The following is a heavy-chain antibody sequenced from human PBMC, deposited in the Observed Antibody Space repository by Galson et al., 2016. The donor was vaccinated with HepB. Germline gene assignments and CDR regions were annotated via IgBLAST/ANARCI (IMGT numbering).Heavy chain of an antibody. CDR3: AHSHCCGSGGYIAY. D-gene: IGHD3-10*01. CDR2: IYWDDDK. Sequence: PALVKPTQTLTLTCTFSGFSLSTSGVGVGWIRQPPGKALEWLALIYWDDDKRYSPSLKSRLTITKDTSKNQVVLTMTNMDPVDTATYYCAHSHCCGSGGYIAYGGQGTRVPVTS. V-gene: IGHV2-5*02. CDR1: GFSLSTSGVG. J-gene: IGHJ4*02.